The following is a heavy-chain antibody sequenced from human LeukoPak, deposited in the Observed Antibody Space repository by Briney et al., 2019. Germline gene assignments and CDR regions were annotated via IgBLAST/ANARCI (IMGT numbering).Heavy chain of an antibody. CDR2: INHSGST. Sequence: SETLSLTCAVYGGSFSGYYWSWIRQPPGKGLEWIGEINHSGSTNYNPSLKSRVTTSVDTSKNQFSLKLSSVTAADTAVYYCAMAYGSGSYQVYWGQGTLVTVSS. V-gene: IGHV4-34*01. D-gene: IGHD3-10*01. CDR1: GGSFSGYY. CDR3: AMAYGSGSYQVY. J-gene: IGHJ4*02.